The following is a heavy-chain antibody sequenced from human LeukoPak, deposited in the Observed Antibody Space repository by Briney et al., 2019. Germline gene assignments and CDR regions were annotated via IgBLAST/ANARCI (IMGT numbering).Heavy chain of an antibody. J-gene: IGHJ4*02. Sequence: SVKVSCKASGGTFSSYAISWVRQAPGQGLEWMGGIIPIFGTANYAQKFQGRVTITADESTSTAYMELSSLRSEDTAVYCCAKGPITYYYGSGSYPIDYWGQGTLVTVSS. CDR1: GGTFSSYA. CDR3: AKGPITYYYGSGSYPIDY. V-gene: IGHV1-69*01. D-gene: IGHD3-10*01. CDR2: IIPIFGTA.